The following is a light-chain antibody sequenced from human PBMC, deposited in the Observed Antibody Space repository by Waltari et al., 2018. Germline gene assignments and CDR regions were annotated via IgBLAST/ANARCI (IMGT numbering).Light chain of an antibody. V-gene: IGKV3-15*01. CDR2: GAS. CDR3: QQYNNWPPVFT. CDR1: QSVRSN. J-gene: IGKJ3*01. Sequence: EIVMTPSPATLSVSPGERATLPCRASQSVRSNLAWYQQKPGQAPRLLIYGASNRATGVPARFSGSGSGTDFTPTISSLQSEDFAIYYCQQYNNWPPVFTFGPGTRVDIK.